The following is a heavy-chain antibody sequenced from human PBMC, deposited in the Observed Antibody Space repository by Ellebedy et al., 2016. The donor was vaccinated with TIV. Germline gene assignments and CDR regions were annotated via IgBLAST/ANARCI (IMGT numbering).Heavy chain of an antibody. CDR1: GYTFTSFY. CDR3: ARALPRLPASMEADC. Sequence: AASVKVSCKASGYTFTSFYMHWVRQAPGQGLEWVGIINPSGGSTSYAQRFQGRVTMTADTSTNTVYMELGSLRSEDTAVYYCARALPRLPASMEADCWGQGTLVTVSS. J-gene: IGHJ4*02. CDR2: INPSGGST. D-gene: IGHD3-3*02. V-gene: IGHV1-46*01.